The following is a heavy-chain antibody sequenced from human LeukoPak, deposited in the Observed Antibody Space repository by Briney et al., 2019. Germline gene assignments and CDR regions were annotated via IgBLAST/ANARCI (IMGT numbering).Heavy chain of an antibody. Sequence: PGGSLRLSCAASGFTFSSYSMNWVRQAPGKGLEWVSYISGSSSTIYYADSVKGRFTISRDNAKNSLYLQMNSLRAEDTAVYYCARDTPLYGDYVDYWGQGTLVTVSS. CDR1: GFTFSSYS. CDR2: ISGSSSTI. J-gene: IGHJ4*02. CDR3: ARDTPLYGDYVDY. V-gene: IGHV3-48*01. D-gene: IGHD4-17*01.